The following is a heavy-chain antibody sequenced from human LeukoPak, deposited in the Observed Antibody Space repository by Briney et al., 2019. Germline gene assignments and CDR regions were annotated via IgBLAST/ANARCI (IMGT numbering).Heavy chain of an antibody. J-gene: IGHJ4*02. Sequence: SGPTLVKPTQTLTLTCTFSGFSLSTSGMRVSWIRQPPGKALEWLARIDWDDDKFYSTSLKTRLTISKDTSKNQVVLTMTNMDPVDTATYYCARISGYGEGNDYWGQGTLVTVSS. CDR1: GFSLSTSGMR. CDR2: IDWDDDK. CDR3: ARISGYGEGNDY. D-gene: IGHD5-12*01. V-gene: IGHV2-70*04.